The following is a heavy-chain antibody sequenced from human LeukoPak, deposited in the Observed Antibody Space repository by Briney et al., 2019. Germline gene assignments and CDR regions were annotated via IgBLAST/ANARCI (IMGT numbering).Heavy chain of an antibody. CDR3: ARDLGWRDSSGSSDY. Sequence: ASVKVSCKASGYTFTSYGISWVRQAPGQGLEWMGWISAYNGNTNYAQKLQGRVTMTTDTSTSTVYMELRSLRSDDTAVYYCARDLGWRDSSGSSDYWGQGTLVTVSS. CDR2: ISAYNGNT. D-gene: IGHD3-22*01. J-gene: IGHJ4*02. CDR1: GYTFTSYG. V-gene: IGHV1-18*01.